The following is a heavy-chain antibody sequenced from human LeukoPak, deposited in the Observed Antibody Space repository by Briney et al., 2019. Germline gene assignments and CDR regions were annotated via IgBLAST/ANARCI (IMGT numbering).Heavy chain of an antibody. Sequence: PSETLSLTCTVSGYSISSGYYWGWIRQPPGKGLEWIGSIYHSGSTYYNPSLKSRVTISVDTFKNQFSLKLSSVTAADTAVYYCARVSYGYESGTVWFDSWGQGTLVTVSS. CDR3: ARVSYGYESGTVWFDS. D-gene: IGHD5-18*01. J-gene: IGHJ5*01. CDR2: IYHSGST. CDR1: GYSISSGYY. V-gene: IGHV4-38-2*02.